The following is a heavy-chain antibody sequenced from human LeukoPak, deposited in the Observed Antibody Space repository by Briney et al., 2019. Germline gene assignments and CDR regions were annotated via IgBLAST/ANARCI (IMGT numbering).Heavy chain of an antibody. D-gene: IGHD5/OR15-5a*01. CDR1: GFTFSSYG. CDR2: ISYDGSNK. CDR3: AKDPSTPAYYYGMDV. J-gene: IGHJ6*02. Sequence: GGSLRLSCAASGFTFSSYGMHWVRQAPGKGLEWVAVISYDGSNKYYADSVKGRFTISRDNSKNTLYLQMNSLRAEDTAVYYCAKDPSTPAYYYGMDVWGQGTTVTVSS. V-gene: IGHV3-30*18.